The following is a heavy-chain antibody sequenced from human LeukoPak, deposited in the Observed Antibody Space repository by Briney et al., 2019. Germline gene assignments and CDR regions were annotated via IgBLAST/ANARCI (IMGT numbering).Heavy chain of an antibody. CDR1: GYTFTGYY. Sequence: ASVKVSCKASGYTFTGYYMHWVRQAPGQGLEWMGWINPKSGGTKYAQKFQGRVAMTRDTSINTAYMELSGLTSDDTAVYFCARVLIATVFDPWGQGSLVTVS. CDR3: ARVLIATVFDP. D-gene: IGHD1-14*01. V-gene: IGHV1-2*02. J-gene: IGHJ5*02. CDR2: INPKSGGT.